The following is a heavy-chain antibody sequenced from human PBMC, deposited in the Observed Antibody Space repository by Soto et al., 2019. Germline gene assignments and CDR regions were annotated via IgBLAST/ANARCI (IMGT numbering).Heavy chain of an antibody. CDR3: ARGGSGDNWFDP. CDR1: SGSITSGGFY. Sequence: QVLLQESGPGLVRPSQTLSLTCVVSSGSITSGGFYWHWVRQRPGEGLEWIGYIFHGGSIYYNPSLRSRVSRSMDTSNDQFSLNLSSVTAADTAVYFCARGGSGDNWFDPWGQGTLVTVSS. J-gene: IGHJ5*02. D-gene: IGHD2-15*01. CDR2: IFHGGSI. V-gene: IGHV4-31*02.